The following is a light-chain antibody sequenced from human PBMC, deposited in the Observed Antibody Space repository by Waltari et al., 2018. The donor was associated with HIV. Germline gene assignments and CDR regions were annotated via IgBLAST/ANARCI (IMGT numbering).Light chain of an antibody. J-gene: IGLJ3*02. V-gene: IGLV3-1*01. Sequence: SYELTQPPSVSVSPGQTANIARSGSKLGDKFVCWYQHKSGQSPVLVIYNEDDRPSGIPERFSGSSSGGTATLTISGTQPMDEADYYCQAWDSGSDWVFGGGTRLTVL. CDR3: QAWDSGSDWV. CDR2: NED. CDR1: KLGDKF.